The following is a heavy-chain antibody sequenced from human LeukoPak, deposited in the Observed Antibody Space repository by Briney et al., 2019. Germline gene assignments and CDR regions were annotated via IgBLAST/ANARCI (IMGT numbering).Heavy chain of an antibody. D-gene: IGHD3-3*01. J-gene: IGHJ6*02. CDR3: ARKRITIFGVVTRNYYYYYGMDV. Sequence: SETLSLTCTVSGGSISSSSYYWGWIRQPPGKGLEWIGEINHSGSTNYNPSLKSRVTISVDTSKNQFSLKLSSVTAADTAVYYCARKRITIFGVVTRNYYYYYGMDVWGQGTTVTVSS. V-gene: IGHV4-39*07. CDR2: INHSGST. CDR1: GGSISSSSYY.